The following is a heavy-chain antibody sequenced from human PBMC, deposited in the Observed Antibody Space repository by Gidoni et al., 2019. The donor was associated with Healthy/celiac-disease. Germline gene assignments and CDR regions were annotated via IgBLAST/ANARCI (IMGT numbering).Heavy chain of an antibody. CDR1: GFTFSRYS. CDR2: SSSSSSTI. CDR3: ARASVTKEVTHDYYYGMDV. J-gene: IGHJ6*02. D-gene: IGHD4-4*01. V-gene: IGHV3-48*02. Sequence: EVQLVESGGGLVQPGGSLRLSCAASGFTFSRYSMNGVRQAPGKGLEWVSYSSSSSSTIYYADSVKGRFTISRDNAKNSLYLQMNSLRDEDTAVYYCARASVTKEVTHDYYYGMDVWGQGTTVTVSS.